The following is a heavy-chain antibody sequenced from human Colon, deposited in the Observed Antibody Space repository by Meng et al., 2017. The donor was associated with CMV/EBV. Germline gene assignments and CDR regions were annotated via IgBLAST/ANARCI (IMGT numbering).Heavy chain of an antibody. CDR3: ARDLWSGSSDYFDY. V-gene: IGHV1-2*02. J-gene: IGHJ4*02. CDR1: RYTFTGFY. D-gene: IGHD3-3*01. Sequence: GQLVHVGAEVKKSGASVKVYCKASRYTFTGFYIQWVRQAPGQGLEWMVWINPKSGDTIYEQKFQGRVTMTRDTSISTVYMDLNSLRSDDTAVYFCARDLWSGSSDYFDYWGQGTLVTVSS. CDR2: INPKSGDT.